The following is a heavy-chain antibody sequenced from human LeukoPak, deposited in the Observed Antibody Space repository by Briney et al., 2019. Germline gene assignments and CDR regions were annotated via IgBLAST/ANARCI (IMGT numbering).Heavy chain of an antibody. CDR3: ARGPLGYCSSTSCYVSVYYYYYMDV. CDR1: GGSFSGYY. D-gene: IGHD2-2*01. J-gene: IGHJ6*03. V-gene: IGHV4-34*01. Sequence: SETLSLTCAVYGGSFSGYYWSWIHQPPGKGLEWIGEINHSGSTNYNPSLKSRVTISVDTSKNQFSLKLSSVTAADTAVYYCARGPLGYCSSTSCYVSVYYYYYMDVWGKGTTVTVSS. CDR2: INHSGST.